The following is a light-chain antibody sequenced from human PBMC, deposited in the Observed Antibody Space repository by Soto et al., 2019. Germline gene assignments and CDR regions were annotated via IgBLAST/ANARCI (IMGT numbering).Light chain of an antibody. J-gene: IGKJ1*01. CDR1: QSVSNN. V-gene: IGKV3-15*01. CDR2: GAS. Sequence: EIVMTQSPATLSVSPGERATLSCRASQSVSNNLAWYQQKPGQAPRLLIYGASTRVTGIPARFSGSGSGTEFTLTLSSLQSEDFAVYYCQQFNNWPLWTFGQGTKVEIK. CDR3: QQFNNWPLWT.